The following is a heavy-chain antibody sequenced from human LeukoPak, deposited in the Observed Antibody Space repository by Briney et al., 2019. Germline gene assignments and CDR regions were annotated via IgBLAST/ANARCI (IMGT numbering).Heavy chain of an antibody. J-gene: IGHJ4*02. V-gene: IGHV3-30*03. D-gene: IGHD3-22*01. CDR1: GFTFSSYG. Sequence: GGSLRLSCAASGFTFSSYGMHWVRQAPGKGLEWVAVISYDGSNKYYADSVKGRFTISRDNSKNTLYPQMNSLRAEDTAVYYCARGTIYDSSGYFDYWGQGTLVTVSS. CDR2: ISYDGSNK. CDR3: ARGTIYDSSGYFDY.